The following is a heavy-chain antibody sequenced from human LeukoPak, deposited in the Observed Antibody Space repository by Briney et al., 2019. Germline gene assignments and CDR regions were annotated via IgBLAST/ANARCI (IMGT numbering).Heavy chain of an antibody. J-gene: IGHJ4*02. Sequence: ASVKVSCKASGGTFSSYAISWVRQAPGQGLEWMGRIIPILGIANYAQKFQGRVTITADKSTSTAYMELSSLRSGDTAVYYCAREECPRDTAMVTRRYYFDYWGQGTLVTVSS. V-gene: IGHV1-69*04. CDR1: GGTFSSYA. CDR2: IIPILGIA. CDR3: AREECPRDTAMVTRRYYFDY. D-gene: IGHD5-18*01.